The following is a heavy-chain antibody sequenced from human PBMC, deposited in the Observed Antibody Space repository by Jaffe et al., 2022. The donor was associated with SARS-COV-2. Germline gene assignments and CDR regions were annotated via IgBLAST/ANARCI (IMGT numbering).Heavy chain of an antibody. CDR3: ARAEEEGYYYGMDV. V-gene: IGHV4-34*01. CDR1: GGSFSGYY. CDR2: INHSGST. Sequence: QVQLQQWGAGLLKPSETLSLTCAVYGGSFSGYYWSWIRQPPGKGLEWIGEINHSGSTNYNPSLKSRVTISVDTSKNQFSLKLSSVTAADTAVYYCARAEEEGYYYGMDVWGQGTTVTVSS. J-gene: IGHJ6*02.